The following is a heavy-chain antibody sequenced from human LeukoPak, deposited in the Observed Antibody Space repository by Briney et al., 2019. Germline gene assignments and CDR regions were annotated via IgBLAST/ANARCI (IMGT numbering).Heavy chain of an antibody. Sequence: GGSLRLSCVASGFTFTSYAMSWVRQTPGKGLEWVSVISGGGGTIYYADSVKGRFTISRDNAKNSLYLQMNSLRADDTAVYYCARFAAGGSYYYYMDVWGKGTTVTVSS. V-gene: IGHV3-23*01. CDR2: ISGGGGTI. J-gene: IGHJ6*03. D-gene: IGHD3-10*01. CDR1: GFTFTSYA. CDR3: ARFAAGGSYYYYMDV.